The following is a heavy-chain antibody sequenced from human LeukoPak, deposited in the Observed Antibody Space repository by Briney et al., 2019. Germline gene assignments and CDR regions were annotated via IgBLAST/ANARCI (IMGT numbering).Heavy chain of an antibody. CDR3: ARPYGGNPGYFDY. CDR1: GGSISSSSDY. V-gene: IGHV4-39*01. J-gene: IGHJ4*02. D-gene: IGHD4-23*01. Sequence: PSETLSLTCTVSGGSISSSSDYCGWIRQPPGKGLERIGNIYYSGTTYYNPSLKSRVTISVDTSKNQFSLKLTSVTAADTAVYYCARPYGGNPGYFDYWGQGTLVTVSS. CDR2: IYYSGTT.